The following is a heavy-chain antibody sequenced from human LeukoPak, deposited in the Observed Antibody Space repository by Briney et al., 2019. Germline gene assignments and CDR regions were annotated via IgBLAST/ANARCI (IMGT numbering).Heavy chain of an antibody. J-gene: IGHJ4*02. Sequence: SETLSLTCTLSGGSICSFYWSWIRQPPGKGLGWIGYIYYSGSTNYNPSLKSRVTISVDTSKNHFSLKLSSVTAADTAVYYCARVAWESLDYWGQGTLVTVSS. CDR2: IYYSGST. CDR1: GGSICSFY. D-gene: IGHD1-26*01. V-gene: IGHV4-59*01. CDR3: ARVAWESLDY.